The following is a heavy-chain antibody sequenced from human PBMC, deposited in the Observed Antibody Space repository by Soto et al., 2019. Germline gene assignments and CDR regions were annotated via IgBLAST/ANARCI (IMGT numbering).Heavy chain of an antibody. CDR1: GGSISSGGYS. J-gene: IGHJ4*02. CDR3: ARVPDY. Sequence: QLQLQESGSGLVKPSQTLSLTCAVSGGSISSGGYSWSWIRQPPGKGLEWIANIYHSGNTYYNPSLQRRVTISVDRSKNQFSLKLSSVTAVDTAVYYCARVPDYWGQGTLVTVSS. V-gene: IGHV4-30-2*01. CDR2: IYHSGNT.